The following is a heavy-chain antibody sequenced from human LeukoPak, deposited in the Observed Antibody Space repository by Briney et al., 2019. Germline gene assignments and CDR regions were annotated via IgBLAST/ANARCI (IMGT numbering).Heavy chain of an antibody. Sequence: GGSLRLSCAASGFTFSSHSMNWVRQAPGEGLEWVSSISSSSSYIYYADSVKGRFTISRDNAKNSLYLQMNSLRAEDTAVYYCAREQGSCTDYWGQGTLVTVSS. CDR2: ISSSSSYI. V-gene: IGHV3-21*01. D-gene: IGHD2-15*01. CDR3: AREQGSCTDY. J-gene: IGHJ4*02. CDR1: GFTFSSHS.